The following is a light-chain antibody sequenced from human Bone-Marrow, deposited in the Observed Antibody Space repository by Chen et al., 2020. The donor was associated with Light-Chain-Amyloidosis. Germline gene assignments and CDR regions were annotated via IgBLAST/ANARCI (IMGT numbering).Light chain of an antibody. J-gene: IGLJ3*02. CDR2: DVN. V-gene: IGLV2-11*01. CDR1: SSDVGAYTY. Sequence: QSAPTQPRSVSASLGRPVTIPCTGTSSDVGAYTYVSWYQQHPGKAPKLMIYDVNKRPSGVPDRFSGSQSGSTASLTISRLQADDESDYFCSSYAGTYTWVFGGGTKLTVL. CDR3: SSYAGTYTWV.